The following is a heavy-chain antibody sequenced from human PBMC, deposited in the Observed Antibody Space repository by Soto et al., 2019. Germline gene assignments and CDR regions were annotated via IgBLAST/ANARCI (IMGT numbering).Heavy chain of an antibody. CDR1: GYSFSSFW. CDR3: AKHTTYRFYGMDV. D-gene: IGHD1-1*01. Sequence: GESLKISCKGSGYSFSSFWIGWVRQMPGKGLELIGIIYPGDSDIRYSPSFEGRVTMSADRSSSTAYLQWSSLKASDTAMYYCAKHTTYRFYGMDVWGQGTTVTVSS. V-gene: IGHV5-51*01. J-gene: IGHJ6*02. CDR2: IYPGDSDI.